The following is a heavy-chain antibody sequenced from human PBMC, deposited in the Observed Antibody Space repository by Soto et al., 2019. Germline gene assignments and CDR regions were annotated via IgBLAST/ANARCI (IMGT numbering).Heavy chain of an antibody. V-gene: IGHV1-2*04. CDR2: INPNSGGT. J-gene: IGHJ4*02. D-gene: IGHD2-21*02. Sequence: GASVKVSCKASGYTFTGYYMHWVRQAPGQGLEWMGWINPNSGGTNYAQKFQGWVTMTRDTSISTAYMELSRLRSDDTAVYYCARVTAPICNHFDYWGQGTLVTVSS. CDR3: ARVTAPICNHFDY. CDR1: GYTFTGYY.